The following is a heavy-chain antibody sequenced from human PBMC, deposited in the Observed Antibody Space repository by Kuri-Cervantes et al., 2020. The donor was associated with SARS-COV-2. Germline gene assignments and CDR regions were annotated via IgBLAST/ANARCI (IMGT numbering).Heavy chain of an antibody. Sequence: ASVKVSCKASGYTFTSYDINWVRQATGQGLEWMGWMNPNSGNTGYAQKFQGRVTITRNTSISTAYMELSSLRSEDTAVYYCARYLYGGNFPNYYCYYMDVWGKGTTVTVSS. CDR3: ARYLYGGNFPNYYCYYMDV. CDR2: MNPNSGNT. D-gene: IGHD4-23*01. CDR1: GYTFTSYD. J-gene: IGHJ6*03. V-gene: IGHV1-8*03.